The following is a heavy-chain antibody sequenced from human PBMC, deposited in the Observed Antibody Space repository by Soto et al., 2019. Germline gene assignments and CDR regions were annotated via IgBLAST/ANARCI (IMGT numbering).Heavy chain of an antibody. CDR2: IKSKTDGGTT. V-gene: IGHV3-15*01. Sequence: GWSLRLSCASSVFTFINAWMSWVRQAPGKGLEWVGRIKSKTDGGTTDYAAPVKGRFTISRDDSKNTLYLQMNSLKTEDTAVNYCTTTSIAARPRRGPGTWGQGTLVTVSS. CDR1: VFTFINAW. J-gene: IGHJ5*02. CDR3: TTTSIAARPRRGPGT. D-gene: IGHD6-6*01.